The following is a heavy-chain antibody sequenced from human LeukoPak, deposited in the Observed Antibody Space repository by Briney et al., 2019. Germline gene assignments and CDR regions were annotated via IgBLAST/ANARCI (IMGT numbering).Heavy chain of an antibody. D-gene: IGHD3-3*01. V-gene: IGHV3-23*01. Sequence: GGSLRLTCAASGFTFSTYGMHWVRQAPGKGLEWVSAISGSGGSTYYADSVKGRFTISRDNSKNTLYLQMNSLRAEDTAVYYCATLRFLDAFDIWGQGTMVTVSS. CDR3: ATLRFLDAFDI. CDR1: GFTFSTYG. CDR2: ISGSGGST. J-gene: IGHJ3*02.